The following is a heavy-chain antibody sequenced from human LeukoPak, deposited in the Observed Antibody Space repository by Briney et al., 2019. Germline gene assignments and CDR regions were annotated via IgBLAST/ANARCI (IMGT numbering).Heavy chain of an antibody. J-gene: IGHJ4*02. CDR1: GFPFSSYG. CDR3: AGSWFYRDYFEY. D-gene: IGHD3-10*01. CDR2: LSCDGSNE. Sequence: PGRSLRLSCAASGFPFSSYGMHWVRQAPGKGLEWVAVLSCDGSNEYYADSVKGRFTISRDNSKNTLYLQMNSLRVEDTAVYYCAGSWFYRDYFEYWGQGTLVTVSS. V-gene: IGHV3-30*03.